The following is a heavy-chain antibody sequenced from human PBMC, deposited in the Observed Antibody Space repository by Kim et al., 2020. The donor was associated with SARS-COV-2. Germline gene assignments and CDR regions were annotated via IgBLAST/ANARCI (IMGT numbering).Heavy chain of an antibody. J-gene: IGHJ3*02. CDR3: ARGFGKKLYYYDSSGYSDAFDI. CDR2: INHSGST. CDR1: GGSFSGYY. V-gene: IGHV4-34*01. Sequence: SETLSLTCAVYGGSFSGYYWSWIRQPPGKGLEWIGEINHSGSTNYNPSLKSRVTISVDTSKNQFSLKLSSVTAADTAVYYCARGFGKKLYYYDSSGYSDAFDIWAQGPMVTVSS. D-gene: IGHD3-22*01.